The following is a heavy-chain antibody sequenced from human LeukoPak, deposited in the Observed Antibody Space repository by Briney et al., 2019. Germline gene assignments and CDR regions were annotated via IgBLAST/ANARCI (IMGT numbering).Heavy chain of an antibody. V-gene: IGHV4-39*07. CDR1: GGSISSSSYY. D-gene: IGHD2-15*01. CDR3: AREHCSGGSCYSIYYYYYIDV. CDR2: IYYSGST. Sequence: PSETLSLTCTVSGGSISSSSYYWGWFRQPPGKGLEWIGSIYYSGSTYYNPSLKSRVTISEDTSKNQFSLKLSSVTAADTAVYYCAREHCSGGSCYSIYYYYYIDVWGKRTTVTVSS. J-gene: IGHJ6*03.